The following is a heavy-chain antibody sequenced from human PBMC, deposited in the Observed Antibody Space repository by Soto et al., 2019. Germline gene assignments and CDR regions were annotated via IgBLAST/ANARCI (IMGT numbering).Heavy chain of an antibody. V-gene: IGHV1-69*01. CDR3: ARDFGVAGTFAFDI. CDR1: GGTFSSYA. D-gene: IGHD6-19*01. Sequence: QVQLVQSGAEVKKPGSSVQVSCKASGGTFSSYAISWVRQAPGQGLEGMGVIIPIFGTANYAQKFQGRVTITADESTSTAYMELSSLRSEDTAVYYCARDFGVAGTFAFDIWGQGTMVTVSS. CDR2: IIPIFGTA. J-gene: IGHJ3*02.